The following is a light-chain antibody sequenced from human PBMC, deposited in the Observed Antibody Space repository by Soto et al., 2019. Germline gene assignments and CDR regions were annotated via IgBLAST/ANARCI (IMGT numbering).Light chain of an antibody. Sequence: IVLTQSPATLSLSPGERATLSCRASQSVSSYLAWYQQKPGQAPRLLIYDASNRATGIPARFSGSGSGTDFTLTISSLQSEDFAVYYCQQYNEWSRTFGQGTKVDIK. J-gene: IGKJ1*01. V-gene: IGKV3-11*01. CDR1: QSVSSY. CDR2: DAS. CDR3: QQYNEWSRT.